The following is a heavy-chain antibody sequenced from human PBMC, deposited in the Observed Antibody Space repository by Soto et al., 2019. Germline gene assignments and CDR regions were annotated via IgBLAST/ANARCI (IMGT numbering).Heavy chain of an antibody. J-gene: IGHJ4*02. CDR2: FDPEDGET. V-gene: IGHV1-24*01. CDR3: ATFLPYGSGSYPQI. D-gene: IGHD3-10*01. Sequence: ASVKVSCKASGYTLTELSMHWVRQAPGKGLEWMGGFDPEDGETIYAQKFQGRVTMTEDTSTDTAYMELSSLRSEDTAVYYCATFLPYGSGSYPQIWGQGTLVTVSS. CDR1: GYTLTELS.